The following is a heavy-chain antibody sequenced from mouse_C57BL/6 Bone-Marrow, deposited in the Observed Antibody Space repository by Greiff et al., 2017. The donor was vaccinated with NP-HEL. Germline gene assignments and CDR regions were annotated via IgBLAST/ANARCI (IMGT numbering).Heavy chain of an antibody. J-gene: IGHJ2*01. CDR2: IDPSDSYT. D-gene: IGHD3-3*01. V-gene: IGHV1-59*01. CDR3: AREEGDHFDY. CDR1: GYTFTSYW. Sequence: LVRPGTSVKLSCKASGYTFTSYWMHWVKQRPGQGLEWIGVIDPSDSYTNYNQKFKGKATLTVDTSSSTAYMQLSSLTSEDFAVYYCAREEGDHFDYWGQGTTLTVSS.